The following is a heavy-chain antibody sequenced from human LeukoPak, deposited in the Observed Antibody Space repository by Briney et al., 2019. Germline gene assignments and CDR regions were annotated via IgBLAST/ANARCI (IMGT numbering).Heavy chain of an antibody. V-gene: IGHV3-15*01. CDR3: TTVYYDFWSGYYYYYYYMDV. J-gene: IGHJ6*03. D-gene: IGHD3-3*01. CDR2: IKSKTDGGTK. Sequence: PGGSLRLSCAASGFTFSNAWMSWVRQAPGKGLEWVGGIKSKTDGGTKDYAAPVRGRFIISRDDSKNTLYLQMNSLQNEDTAVYYCTTVYYDFWSGYYYYYYYMDVWGKGTTVTVSS. CDR1: GFTFSNAW.